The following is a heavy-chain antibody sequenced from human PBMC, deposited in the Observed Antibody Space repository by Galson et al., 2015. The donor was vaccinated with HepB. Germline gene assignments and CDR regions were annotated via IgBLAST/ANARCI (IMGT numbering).Heavy chain of an antibody. V-gene: IGHV1-3*01. J-gene: IGHJ3*02. CDR3: ARAAEYSSSWAVHDAFDI. CDR2: INAGNGNT. D-gene: IGHD6-13*01. CDR1: GYTFTSYA. Sequence: SVKVSCKASGYTFTSYAMHWARQAPGQRLEWMGWINAGNGNTKYSQKFQGRVTITRDTSASTAYMELSSLRSEDTAVYYCARAAEYSSSWAVHDAFDIWGQGTMVTVSS.